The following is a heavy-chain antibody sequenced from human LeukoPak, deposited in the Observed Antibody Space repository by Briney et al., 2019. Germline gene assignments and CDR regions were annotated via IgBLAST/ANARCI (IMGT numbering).Heavy chain of an antibody. D-gene: IGHD5-12*01. CDR3: AKTSRGNSAYDSSFDY. CDR2: VIVSGSVK. Sequence: GGSLRLSFAVSGLTFSTYAMSWVRQSPGKGLDWFSAVIVSGSVKYYADSVKGRFTIYRENSKNTLYLKMNSLRAGDTAIYYCAKTSRGNSAYDSSFDYWGQGTLVTVSS. J-gene: IGHJ4*02. CDR1: GLTFSTYA. V-gene: IGHV3-23*01.